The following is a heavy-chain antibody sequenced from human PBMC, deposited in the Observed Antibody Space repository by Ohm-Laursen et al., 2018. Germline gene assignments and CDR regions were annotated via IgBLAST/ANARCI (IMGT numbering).Heavy chain of an antibody. CDR2: ISGSESLL. V-gene: IGHV3-21*04. CDR3: AREVASVEDY. CDR1: GFTFSSYS. Sequence: SLRLSCAASGFTFSSYSMNWVRQAPGKGLERVSSISGSESLLYYGDSVKGRFTISRDNARNSLFLQMNSLRAEDTALYYCAREVASVEDYWGQGTLVTVSS. J-gene: IGHJ4*02.